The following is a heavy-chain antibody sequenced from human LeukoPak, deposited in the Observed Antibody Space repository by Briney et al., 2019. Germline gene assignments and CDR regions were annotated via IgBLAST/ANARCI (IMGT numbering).Heavy chain of an antibody. Sequence: GGSLRLSCAASGITLNIFAMNWVRQAPGKGLEWVSAITRSGTNTFYRDSVKGRFTVSRDNSKNTIFLQMNTLRADDTAVYFCAKGTTINRGAVGLIRDYFDYWGQGTLVTVSS. D-gene: IGHD1-14*01. CDR2: ITRSGTNT. CDR3: AKGTTINRGAVGLIRDYFDY. CDR1: GITLNIFA. J-gene: IGHJ4*02. V-gene: IGHV3-23*01.